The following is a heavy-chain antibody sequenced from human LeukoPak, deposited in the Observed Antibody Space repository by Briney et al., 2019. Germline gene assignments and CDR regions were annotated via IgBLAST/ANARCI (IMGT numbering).Heavy chain of an antibody. V-gene: IGHV4-39*02. J-gene: IGHJ4*02. CDR2: IYYSGST. D-gene: IGHD5-12*01. CDR3: ARDWLEGFCWD. Sequence: SETLSLTCTVSGGSISSSSYYWGWIRQPPGKGLEWIGSIYYSGSTYYNPSLKSRVTMSVDTSKNQFSLKLSSVTAADTAVYYCARDWLEGFCWDWGQGTLVTVSS. CDR1: GGSISSSSYY.